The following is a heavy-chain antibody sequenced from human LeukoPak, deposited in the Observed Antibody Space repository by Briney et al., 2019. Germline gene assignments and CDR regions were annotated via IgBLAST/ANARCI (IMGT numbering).Heavy chain of an antibody. J-gene: IGHJ4*02. CDR1: GFTFGDYA. V-gene: IGHV3-49*04. D-gene: IGHD3-22*01. Sequence: PGRSLRLSCTASGFTFGDYAMNWVRQAQGKGLEWVGFIRSRAYGGTTEYAASVRGRFTISRDDSKNIAYLQINSLKTEDTAVYYCTASYFYDSSGYYSTDNWGQGTLVTVSS. CDR3: TASYFYDSSGYYSTDN. CDR2: IRSRAYGGTT.